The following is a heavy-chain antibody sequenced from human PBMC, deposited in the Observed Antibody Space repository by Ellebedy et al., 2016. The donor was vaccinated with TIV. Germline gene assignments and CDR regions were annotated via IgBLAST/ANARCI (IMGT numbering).Heavy chain of an antibody. CDR1: GFRFSSFG. Sequence: GESLKISXAASGFRFSSFGMYWLRQAPGKGLEWVAVISYDESHKYYAESVKGRFTISRDNSKNTVSLQMDSLRAEDTAVYYCARDGGYCGSTSCRDFYYYSGIDVWGQGTTVTVS. CDR2: ISYDESHK. D-gene: IGHD2-2*03. CDR3: ARDGGYCGSTSCRDFYYYSGIDV. V-gene: IGHV3-30*03. J-gene: IGHJ6*02.